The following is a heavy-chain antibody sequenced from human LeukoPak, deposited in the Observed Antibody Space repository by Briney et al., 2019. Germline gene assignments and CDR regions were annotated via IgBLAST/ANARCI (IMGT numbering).Heavy chain of an antibody. J-gene: IGHJ4*02. Sequence: SETLSLTCTVSGGSISSSSYYWGWIRQPPGKGLEWIGYIYYSGSTNYNPSLKSRVTISVDTSKNQFSLKLSSVTAADTAVYYCARSHLSSGYQPSTFDYWGQGTLVTVSS. D-gene: IGHD3-3*01. CDR2: IYYSGST. V-gene: IGHV4-61*05. CDR3: ARSHLSSGYQPSTFDY. CDR1: GGSISSSSYY.